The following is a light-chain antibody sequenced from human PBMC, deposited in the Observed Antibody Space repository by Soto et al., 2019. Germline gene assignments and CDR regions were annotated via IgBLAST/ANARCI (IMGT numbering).Light chain of an antibody. Sequence: EIVMTQSPATLSVSPGERATLSCRASQSVSSNLAWYQQKPGQAPRLLMYGASTRATGIPARFSGSGSGTEFTLTISSLQSEDLAVYYCQQYNNWPWTFGQGTKWIS. CDR1: QSVSSN. CDR2: GAS. V-gene: IGKV3-15*01. CDR3: QQYNNWPWT. J-gene: IGKJ1*01.